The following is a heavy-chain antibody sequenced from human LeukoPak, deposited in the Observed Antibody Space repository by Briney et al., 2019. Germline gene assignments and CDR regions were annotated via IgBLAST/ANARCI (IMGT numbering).Heavy chain of an antibody. V-gene: IGHV1-18*01. CDR1: GYTFTSYG. Sequence: ASVKVSCKASGYTFTSYGINWVRQAPGQGLEWMGMISNDGRTNYAQNFKGRVTMTTDTVMTTAYMELRSLRSDDTAVYLCAREVSHGHLIRSFDPWGQGTLVTVSS. J-gene: IGHJ5*02. CDR3: AREVSHGHLIRSFDP. D-gene: IGHD5/OR15-5a*01. CDR2: ISNDGRT.